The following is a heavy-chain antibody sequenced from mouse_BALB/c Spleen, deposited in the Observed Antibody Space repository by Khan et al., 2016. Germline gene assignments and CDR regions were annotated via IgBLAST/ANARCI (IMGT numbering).Heavy chain of an antibody. J-gene: IGHJ4*01. CDR3: ASAYSGNYNYYAMDY. Sequence: EVELVESGPSLVKPSQTLSLTCSVTGDSITSGYWNWIRKFPGNELEYMGYISYSGTTYYNPSLKSRISITRDTSKNQYYLQLNPVTTEDTATYFCASAYSGNYNYYAMDYWGQGTSVTVSS. CDR2: ISYSGTT. D-gene: IGHD2-10*01. V-gene: IGHV3-8*02. CDR1: GDSITSGY.